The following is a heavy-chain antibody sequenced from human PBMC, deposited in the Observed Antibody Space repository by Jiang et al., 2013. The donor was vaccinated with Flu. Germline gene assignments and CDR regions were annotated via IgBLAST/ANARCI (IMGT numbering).Heavy chain of an antibody. V-gene: IGHV1-24*01. CDR3: ATGGDYVLKVGWFDP. CDR2: FDPEDGET. Sequence: SVKVSCKVSGXTLTELSMHWVRQAPGKGLEWMGGFDPEDGETIYAQKFQGRVTMTEDTSTDTAYMELSSLRSEDTAVYYCATGGDYVLKVGWFDPWGQGTLVTVSS. D-gene: IGHD4-17*01. CDR1: GXTLTELS. J-gene: IGHJ5*02.